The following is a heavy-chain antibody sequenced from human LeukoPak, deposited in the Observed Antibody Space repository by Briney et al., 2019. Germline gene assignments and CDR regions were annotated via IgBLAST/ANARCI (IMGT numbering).Heavy chain of an antibody. CDR1: GFTFSSYS. CDR3: ARVRHGSGSYYYYYYMDV. J-gene: IGHJ6*03. Sequence: GGSLRLSCAASGFTFSSYSMNWVRQAPGKGLEWVSYISFSSTTIYYADSVRGRFTISRDNAKNSLYLQMNSLRAEDTAVYYCARVRHGSGSYYYYYYMDVWGKGTTVTVSS. CDR2: ISFSSTTI. D-gene: IGHD3-10*01. V-gene: IGHV3-48*04.